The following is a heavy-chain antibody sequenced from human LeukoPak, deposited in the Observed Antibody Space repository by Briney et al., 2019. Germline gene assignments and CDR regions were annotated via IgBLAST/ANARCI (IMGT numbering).Heavy chain of an antibody. Sequence: ASVKVSCKASGYTFTGYYMHWVRQAAGQGLEWMGWINPNSGGTNYAQKFQGRVTMTRDTSISTAYMELSRLRSDDTAVYYCAKAPFCSGGSCYKTFDHWGQGTLVTVSS. CDR3: AKAPFCSGGSCYKTFDH. V-gene: IGHV1-2*02. CDR2: INPNSGGT. CDR1: GYTFTGYY. D-gene: IGHD2-15*01. J-gene: IGHJ4*02.